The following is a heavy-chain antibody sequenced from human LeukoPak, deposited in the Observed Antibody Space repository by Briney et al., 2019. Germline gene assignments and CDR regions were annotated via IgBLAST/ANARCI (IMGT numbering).Heavy chain of an antibody. Sequence: GGSLRLSCAASGFTFSSYSMNWVRQAPGKGLEWVSSISSSSSYIYYADSVKGRFTISRDNAKNSLYLQMNSLRAEDTAVYYCASELLIVGATTYYWGQGTLVTVSS. V-gene: IGHV3-21*01. D-gene: IGHD1-26*01. CDR1: GFTFSSYS. J-gene: IGHJ4*02. CDR3: ASELLIVGATTYY. CDR2: ISSSSSYI.